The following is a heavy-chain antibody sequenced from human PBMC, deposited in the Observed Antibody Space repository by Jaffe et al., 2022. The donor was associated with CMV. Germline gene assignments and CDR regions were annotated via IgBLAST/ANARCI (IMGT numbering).Heavy chain of an antibody. D-gene: IGHD3-10*01. V-gene: IGHV2-70*15. J-gene: IGHJ6*03. CDR3: ARARFMVRRIINSYYYMDV. CDR1: GVSVDTSGMY. Sequence: QVTLRESGPALVKPTQTLTLTCTVSGVSVDTSGMYVNWIRQPPGKALEWLARISWDDDKDYSTSLKTRLSISKDTSKNHVVLTMTNVDPVDTATYYCARARFMVRRIINSYYYMDVWGKGTTVTVSS. CDR2: ISWDDDK.